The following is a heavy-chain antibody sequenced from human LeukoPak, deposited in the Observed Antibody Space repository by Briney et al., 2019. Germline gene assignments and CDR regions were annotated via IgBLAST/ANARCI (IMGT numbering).Heavy chain of an antibody. CDR3: ARTSGFFDSSGFYQQNPYYFQY. D-gene: IGHD3-22*01. J-gene: IGHJ4*02. Sequence: SETLSLTCTVSGGSISSGDYYWSWIRQPPGKGLEWIVFIYHTGSSHYNPSLQSRVSISVDTSKNQFYLNVTSVTAADTAVYYCARTSGFFDSSGFYQQNPYYFQYWGQGVLVTVSS. CDR1: GGSISSGDYY. CDR2: IYHTGSS. V-gene: IGHV4-30-4*01.